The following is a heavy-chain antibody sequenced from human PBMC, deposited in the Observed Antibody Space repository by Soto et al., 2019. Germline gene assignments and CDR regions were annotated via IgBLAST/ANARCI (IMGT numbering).Heavy chain of an antibody. J-gene: IGHJ4*02. Sequence: PSETLSLTCTVSGGSISSSSYYWGWIRQPPGKGLEWIGSIYYSGSTYYNPSLKSRVTISVDTSKNQFSLKLSSGTAADTAVYYCARPRRGSSSAGYDYWGQGTLVTVSS. CDR2: IYYSGST. D-gene: IGHD6-6*01. V-gene: IGHV4-39*01. CDR1: GGSISSSSYY. CDR3: ARPRRGSSSAGYDY.